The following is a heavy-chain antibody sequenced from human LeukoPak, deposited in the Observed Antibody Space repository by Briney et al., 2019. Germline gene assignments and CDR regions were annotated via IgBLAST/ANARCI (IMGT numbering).Heavy chain of an antibody. CDR2: IYYSGST. CDR3: ARPPGATDLGGWFDP. CDR1: GGSISSGDYY. J-gene: IGHJ5*02. D-gene: IGHD1-26*01. V-gene: IGHV4-30-4*01. Sequence: SETLSLTCTVSGGSISSGDYYWSWIRQPPGKGLEWIGYIYYSGSTYYNPSLKSRVTISVDTSKNQFSLKLSSVTAADTAVYYCARPPGATDLGGWFDPWGQGTLVTVSS.